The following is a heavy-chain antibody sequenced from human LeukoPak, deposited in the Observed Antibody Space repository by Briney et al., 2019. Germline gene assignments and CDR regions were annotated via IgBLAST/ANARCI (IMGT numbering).Heavy chain of an antibody. CDR1: GYTFTSYG. CDR2: ISAYNGNT. V-gene: IGHV1-18*01. Sequence: ASVKVSCKASGYTFTSYGISWVRQAPGQGLEWMGYISAYNGNTNYAQKLQGRVTMTTDTSTSTAYMELRSLRSDDTAVYYCARDSADIVVVPAAIVMWGQGTLVTVSS. J-gene: IGHJ4*02. D-gene: IGHD2-2*01. CDR3: ARDSADIVVVPAAIVM.